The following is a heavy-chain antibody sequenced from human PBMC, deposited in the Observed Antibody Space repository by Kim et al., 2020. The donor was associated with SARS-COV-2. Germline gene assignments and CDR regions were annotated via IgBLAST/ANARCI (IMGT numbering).Heavy chain of an antibody. CDR3: ARISSLGYCSSTSCYTWFDP. CDR1: GYSFTSYW. CDR2: IYPGDSDT. V-gene: IGHV5-51*01. D-gene: IGHD2-2*02. J-gene: IGHJ5*02. Sequence: GESLKISCKGSGYSFTSYWIGWVRQMPGKGLEWMGIIYPGDSDTRYSPSFQGQVTISADKSISTAYLQWSSLKASDTAMYYCARISSLGYCSSTSCYTWFDPWGQEPWSPSPQ.